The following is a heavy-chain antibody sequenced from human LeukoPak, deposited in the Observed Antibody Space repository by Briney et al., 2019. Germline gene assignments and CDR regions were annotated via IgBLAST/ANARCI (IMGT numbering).Heavy chain of an antibody. CDR1: GFTFDDYG. CDR2: IKWNGGST. J-gene: IGHJ3*02. CDR3: ARRSAAKDAFDI. V-gene: IGHV3-20*04. Sequence: GGSLRLSCAASGFTFDDYGMSWARQAPGKGLEWVSGIKWNGGSTGYADSVKGRFTISRDNSKNTLYLQMNSLRAEDTAVYYCARRSAAKDAFDIWGQGTMVTVSS. D-gene: IGHD6-25*01.